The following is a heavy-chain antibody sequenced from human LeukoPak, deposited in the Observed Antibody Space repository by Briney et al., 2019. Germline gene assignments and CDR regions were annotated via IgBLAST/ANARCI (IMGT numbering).Heavy chain of an antibody. D-gene: IGHD1-7*01. V-gene: IGHV3-48*03. CDR3: ARGKLELRGYYFDY. CDR1: GFTFSSYE. CDR2: ISSSGSTI. J-gene: IGHJ4*02. Sequence: GGSLRLSCAASGFTFSSYEMNWVRQAPGQGLEWVSYISSSGSTIYYADSVKGRFTISRDNAKNSLYLQMNSLRAEDTAVYYCARGKLELRGYYFDYWGQGTLVTVSS.